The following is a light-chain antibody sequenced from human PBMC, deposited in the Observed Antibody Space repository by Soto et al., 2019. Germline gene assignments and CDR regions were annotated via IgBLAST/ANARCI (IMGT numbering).Light chain of an antibody. CDR3: QQYNNGART. J-gene: IGKJ1*01. CDR1: QSVSSN. Sequence: EIGMTQTAPKRAVSGGGRATLCCMASQSVSSNLAWYQQKPGQAPRLLIYGASTRATGIPARFSGSGSGTEFTLTLSSLQSEDFAVYYCQQYNNGARTFGQGTKVDIK. CDR2: GAS. V-gene: IGKV3-15*01.